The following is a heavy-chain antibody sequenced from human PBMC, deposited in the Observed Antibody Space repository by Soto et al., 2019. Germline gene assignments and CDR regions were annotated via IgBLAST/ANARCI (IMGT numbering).Heavy chain of an antibody. Sequence: QVQLQQWGAGLLKPSETLSLTCAVYGGSFSGYYWSWIRQPPGKGLEWIGEINHSGSTNYNPSLKRRGTISVDTSKNQFSLKLSSVTAADTAVYYCARERGIAAADVWFDPWGQGTLVTVSS. CDR3: ARERGIAAADVWFDP. CDR2: INHSGST. D-gene: IGHD6-13*01. CDR1: GGSFSGYY. V-gene: IGHV4-34*01. J-gene: IGHJ5*02.